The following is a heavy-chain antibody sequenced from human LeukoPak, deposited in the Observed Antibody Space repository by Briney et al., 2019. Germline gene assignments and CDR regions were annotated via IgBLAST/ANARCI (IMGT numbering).Heavy chain of an antibody. V-gene: IGHV3-48*01. D-gene: IGHD5-24*01. CDR1: GFSCSDNN. J-gene: IGHJ4*02. Sequence: GGPLRLSCADSGFSCSDNNMKWVRPAQGRGLKWISYISAGGATMYYAGSVRGRFTITRDNAKNSLYLQMNSLRVEDAAMYYCVRVGRKEGYKYNDYWGQGTPVTVSS. CDR3: VRVGRKEGYKYNDY. CDR2: ISAGGATM.